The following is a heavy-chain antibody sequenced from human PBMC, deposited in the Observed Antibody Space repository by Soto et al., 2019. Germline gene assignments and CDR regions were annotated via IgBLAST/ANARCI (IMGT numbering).Heavy chain of an antibody. J-gene: IGHJ5*02. CDR3: ARLVGNSWLDH. D-gene: IGHD6-6*01. V-gene: IGHV6-1*01. CDR2: TYYRSNWQT. Sequence: QVQLQQSGPGLVKTSQTLSLTCAISGDSDSSNDAVWNWIGQSPSRGLEWLARTYYRSNWQTEYAVSVKGRMTINPDASKNQFSLQLNSVTPEDTAMYYCARLVGNSWLDHWGQGTLVTVSA. CDR1: GDSDSSNDAV.